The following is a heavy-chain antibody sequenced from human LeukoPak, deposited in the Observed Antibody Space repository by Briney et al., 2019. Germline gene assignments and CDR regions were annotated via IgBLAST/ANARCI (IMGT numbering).Heavy chain of an antibody. V-gene: IGHV3-23*01. J-gene: IGHJ6*02. D-gene: IGHD3-10*01. CDR1: GFTFGSYA. CDR3: AKNLKGSGSYFDDRYGMDV. CDR2: ISASGVTA. Sequence: PGGSLRLSCAASGFTFGSYALNWVRQGPGKGLEWVSVISASGVTAYYADSVEGRFTVSRDNSQNTLYLQMTNLRAEDTAIYYCAKNLKGSGSYFDDRYGMDVWGQGIPVTVSS.